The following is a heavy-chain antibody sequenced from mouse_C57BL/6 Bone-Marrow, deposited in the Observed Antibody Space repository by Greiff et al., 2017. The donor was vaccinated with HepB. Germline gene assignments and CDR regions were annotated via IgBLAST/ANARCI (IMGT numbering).Heavy chain of an antibody. D-gene: IGHD1-1*01. J-gene: IGHJ2*01. CDR3: ARGALLRPYYFDY. V-gene: IGHV1-19*01. CDR2: INPYNGGT. Sequence: EVQLQQSGPVLVKPGASVKMSCKASGYTFTDYYMNWVKQSHGKSLEWIGVINPYNGGTSYNQKFKGKATLTVDKSSSTAYMELNSLTSEDSAVYYCARGALLRPYYFDYWGQGTTLTVSS. CDR1: GYTFTDYY.